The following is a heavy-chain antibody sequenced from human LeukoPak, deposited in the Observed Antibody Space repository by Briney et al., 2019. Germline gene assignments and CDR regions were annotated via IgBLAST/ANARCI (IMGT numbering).Heavy chain of an antibody. CDR3: ARDGARGVATDYDY. Sequence: GGSLRLSCAASGFTVSTNYMSWVRQAPGKGLEWVSVIYSGDTTFYADSVRGKFTISRDNSKNTLYLQMNSLRAEDTAVYYCARDGARGVATDYDYWGQGTLVTVSS. J-gene: IGHJ4*02. V-gene: IGHV3-66*01. D-gene: IGHD5-12*01. CDR2: IYSGDTT. CDR1: GFTVSTNY.